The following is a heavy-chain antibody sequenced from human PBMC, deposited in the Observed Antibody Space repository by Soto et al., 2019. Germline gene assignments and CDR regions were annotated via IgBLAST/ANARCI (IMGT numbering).Heavy chain of an antibody. J-gene: IGHJ5*02. Sequence: SEPLSLTCSFYFGSFSGYYLSLIPTSPFKWLECIWEVSHSVGTNYNPSLKSRVTISVDTSKNQFSLKLSSVTAADTAVYYCARGLGSGWYMDWFDPSGQGTLVTVSS. CDR2: VSHSVGT. D-gene: IGHD6-19*01. CDR1: FGSFSGYY. V-gene: IGHV4-34*01. CDR3: ARGLGSGWYMDWFDP.